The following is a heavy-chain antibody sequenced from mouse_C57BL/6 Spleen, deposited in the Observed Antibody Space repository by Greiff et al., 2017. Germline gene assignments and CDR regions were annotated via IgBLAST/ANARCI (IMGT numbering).Heavy chain of an antibody. D-gene: IGHD3-2*02. Sequence: VQLQQSGPELVKPGASVKISCKASGYTFTDYYMNWVKQSHGKSLEWIGDLNPNNGGTSDNQKFKGTATLTVDKSSSTAYMELRSLTSEDSAVYYCARCPFKSAQADYWGQGTTLTVSS. V-gene: IGHV1-26*01. CDR1: GYTFTDYY. CDR3: ARCPFKSAQADY. CDR2: LNPNNGGT. J-gene: IGHJ2*01.